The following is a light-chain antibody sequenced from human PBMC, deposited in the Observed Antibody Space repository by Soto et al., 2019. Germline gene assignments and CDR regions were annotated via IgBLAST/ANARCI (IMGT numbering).Light chain of an antibody. CDR1: QSVTNSY. J-gene: IGKJ5*01. CDR3: QQYGSSPIT. Sequence: EIVVTQAPGTLSLSQGERATLSCRASQSVTNSYLAWYQQKPAQAPRFLIYGASSRATGVPDRFSGSGSGTDFTLTISSLEPEDFALYFCQQYGSSPITFGQGTRLEIK. V-gene: IGKV3-20*01. CDR2: GAS.